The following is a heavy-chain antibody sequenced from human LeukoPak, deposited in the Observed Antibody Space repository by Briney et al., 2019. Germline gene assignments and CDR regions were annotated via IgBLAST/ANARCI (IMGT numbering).Heavy chain of an antibody. CDR3: ARGGARFGDVFGY. Sequence: ASVKVSCKASGYTFSNYAISWVRQAPGQGLEWMGWISAYSGNTNYAQKVQGRVTMTTDTSTSTAYMELRSLRTDDTALYYCARGGARFGDVFGYWGQGTLVTVSS. J-gene: IGHJ4*02. CDR1: GYTFSNYA. V-gene: IGHV1-18*01. D-gene: IGHD3-10*01. CDR2: ISAYSGNT.